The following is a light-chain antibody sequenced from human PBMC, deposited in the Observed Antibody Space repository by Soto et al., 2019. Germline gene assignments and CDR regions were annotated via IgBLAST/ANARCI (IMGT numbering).Light chain of an antibody. V-gene: IGKV3-15*01. J-gene: IGKJ1*01. Sequence: DIVLTQSPAILSVSPGERATLSCRASQSISRSLAWYQQKPGQTPRLLFNGASTRATGIPARFTGSGSGTEFILTISSLQSEDFAVYYCQQYDIWPPTFGQGTKVDIK. CDR3: QQYDIWPPT. CDR1: QSISRS. CDR2: GAS.